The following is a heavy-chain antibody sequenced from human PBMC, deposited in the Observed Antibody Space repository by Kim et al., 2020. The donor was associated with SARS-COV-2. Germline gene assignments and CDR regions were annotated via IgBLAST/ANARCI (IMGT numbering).Heavy chain of an antibody. CDR3: ARGSSLTIFGVVGWFDP. V-gene: IGHV4-59*09. Sequence: LTSRVTISVDTSKDQFSLKLSSVTAADTAVYYCARGSSLTIFGVVGWFDPWGQGTLVTVSS. J-gene: IGHJ5*02. D-gene: IGHD3-3*01.